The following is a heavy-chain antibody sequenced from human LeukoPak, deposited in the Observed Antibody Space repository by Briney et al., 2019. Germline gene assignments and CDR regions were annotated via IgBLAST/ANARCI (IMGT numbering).Heavy chain of an antibody. J-gene: IGHJ4*02. V-gene: IGHV3-23*01. D-gene: IGHD4-11*01. Sequence: GGSLRLSCAASAFTFGSFGMSWVRQAPGKGLEWASAISDTGGSTFYADSVKGRFTISGDNSKNTLYLQMNSLRAEDTAIYYCAKGRIQSYMAPEYWGQGTLVTVSS. CDR3: AKGRIQSYMAPEY. CDR1: AFTFGSFG. CDR2: ISDTGGST.